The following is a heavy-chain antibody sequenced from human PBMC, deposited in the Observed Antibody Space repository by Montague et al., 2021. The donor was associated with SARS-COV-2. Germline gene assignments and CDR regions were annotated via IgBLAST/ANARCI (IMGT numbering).Heavy chain of an antibody. J-gene: IGHJ4*01. V-gene: IGHV4-39*01. CDR3: ASMVRAQGYYFDY. CDR1: GGSISSSSYY. D-gene: IGHD3-10*01. CDR2: IFYSGST. Sequence: SETLSLTCTVSGGSISSSSYYWGWIRQPPGMGLEWIGSIFYSGSTDYNPSLQSRVTISVATSKNQFSLKLSSVTAADTAVYYCASMVRAQGYYFDYWGQGTLVTVSS.